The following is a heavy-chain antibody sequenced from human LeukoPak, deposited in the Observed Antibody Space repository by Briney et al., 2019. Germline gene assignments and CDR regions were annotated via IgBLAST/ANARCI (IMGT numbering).Heavy chain of an antibody. CDR3: ARDKGTEGLLPRGDWYFDL. CDR1: GFTFSRYW. CDR2: IKQDGTEK. J-gene: IGHJ2*01. D-gene: IGHD3-3*01. Sequence: GGSLRLSCAASGFTFSRYWMTWVRQAPGKGLEWVANIKQDGTEKYYVDSVKGRFTISRDNAKNSLYLQMNSLRAEDTAVYYCARDKGTEGLLPRGDWYFDLWGRGTLVTVSS. V-gene: IGHV3-7*01.